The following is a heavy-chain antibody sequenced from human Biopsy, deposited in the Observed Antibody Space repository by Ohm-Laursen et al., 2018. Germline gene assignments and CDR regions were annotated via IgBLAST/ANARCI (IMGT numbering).Heavy chain of an antibody. D-gene: IGHD3-10*01. V-gene: IGHV1-69*10. Sequence: ASVKVSCKASGGTFSNYAISWVRQAPGEGLEWMGGIIAVSGLVNYAPKFQGRVSITADKSTTTAYMELSNLRSEDTAVYYCAADSGSGSHFRFDYWGQGALVSVSP. CDR2: IIAVSGLV. CDR1: GGTFSNYA. J-gene: IGHJ4*02. CDR3: AADSGSGSHFRFDY.